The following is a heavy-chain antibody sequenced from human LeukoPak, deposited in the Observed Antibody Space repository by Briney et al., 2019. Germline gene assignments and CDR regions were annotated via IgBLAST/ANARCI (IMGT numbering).Heavy chain of an antibody. Sequence: SETLSLTCTVSGYPISSGYYWGWIRQPPGKGLEWIGSIYHSGSTYYNPSLKSRVTISVDTSKNQFSLKLSSVTAADTAVYYCARDRGYSGSHFDYWGQGTLVTVSS. V-gene: IGHV4-38-2*02. CDR2: IYHSGST. D-gene: IGHD1-26*01. CDR1: GYPISSGYY. CDR3: ARDRGYSGSHFDY. J-gene: IGHJ4*02.